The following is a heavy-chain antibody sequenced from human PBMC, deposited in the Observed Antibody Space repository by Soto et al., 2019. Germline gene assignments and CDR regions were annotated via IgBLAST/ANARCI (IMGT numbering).Heavy chain of an antibody. CDR2: IIPIFGTA. CDR1: GGTFSSYA. J-gene: IGHJ5*02. CDR3: AREDPAGRRYNWFDP. V-gene: IGHV1-69*13. Sequence: ASVKVSCKASGGTFSSYAISWVRQAPGQGLEWMGGIIPIFGTANYAQKFQGRVTITADESTSTAYMELSSLRSEDTAVYYCAREDPAGRRYNWFDPWGQGTLVTVSS.